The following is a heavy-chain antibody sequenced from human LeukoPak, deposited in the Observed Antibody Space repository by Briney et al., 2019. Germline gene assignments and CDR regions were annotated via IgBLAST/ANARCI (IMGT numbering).Heavy chain of an antibody. V-gene: IGHV3-23*01. CDR1: GFTFSSYT. D-gene: IGHD3-22*01. CDR3: AKDYYVPNY. J-gene: IGHJ4*02. CDR2: ISGSAGII. Sequence: PGGSLRLSCAASGFTFSSYTMSWVRQARGKALEWVSAISGSAGIIYDADSVKGRFTISRDNSKNTLYLQMNSLRAEDTAVYYCAKDYYVPNYWGQGTLVTVSS.